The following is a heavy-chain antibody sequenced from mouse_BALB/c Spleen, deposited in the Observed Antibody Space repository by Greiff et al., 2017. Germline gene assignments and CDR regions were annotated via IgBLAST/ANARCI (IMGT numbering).Heavy chain of an antibody. Sequence: EVHLVESGGGLVQPGGSRKLSCAASGFTFSSFGMHWVRQAPEKGLEWVAYISSGSSTIYYADTVKGRFTISRDNPKNTLFLQMTSLRSEDTAMYYCARPYYGNLAYWGQGTLVTVSA. V-gene: IGHV5-17*02. D-gene: IGHD2-10*01. CDR1: GFTFSSFG. CDR2: ISSGSSTI. CDR3: ARPYYGNLAY. J-gene: IGHJ3*01.